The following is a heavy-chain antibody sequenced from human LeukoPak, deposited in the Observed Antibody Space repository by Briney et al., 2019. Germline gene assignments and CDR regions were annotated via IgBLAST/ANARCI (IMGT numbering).Heavy chain of an antibody. J-gene: IGHJ4*02. D-gene: IGHD3-10*01. V-gene: IGHV1-69*13. CDR1: GYTFTSYG. CDR2: IIPIFGTA. CDR3: ATDTYYYGSGTSAYYFDY. Sequence: SVKVSCKASGYTFTSYGISWVRQAPGQGLEWMGGIIPIFGTANYAQKFQGRVTITADESTSTAYMELSSLRSEDTAVYYCATDTYYYGSGTSAYYFDYWGQGTLVTVSS.